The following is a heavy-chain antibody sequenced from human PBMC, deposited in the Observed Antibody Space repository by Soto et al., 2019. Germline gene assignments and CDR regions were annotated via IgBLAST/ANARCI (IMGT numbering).Heavy chain of an antibody. CDR1: GFTFSSYG. V-gene: IGHV3-23*01. CDR2: ISGSGGST. CDR3: AKDSGTSFDY. D-gene: IGHD6-13*01. Sequence: GGSLRLSCAASGFTFSSYGMSWVRQAPGKGLEWVSGISGSGGSTDYADSVKGRFTISRDNSKNTLYLQMNSLRAEDTAVYYCAKDSGTSFDYWGQGTLVTVSS. J-gene: IGHJ4*02.